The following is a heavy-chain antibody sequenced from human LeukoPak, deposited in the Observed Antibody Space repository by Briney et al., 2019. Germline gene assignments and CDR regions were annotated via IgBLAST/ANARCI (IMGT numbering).Heavy chain of an antibody. D-gene: IGHD1-26*01. V-gene: IGHV1-18*01. CDR2: ISTYNGHT. CDR1: GYTFTNYG. CDR3: ARAATKSGSYWFDP. J-gene: IGHJ5*02. Sequence: VASVKVSCKASGYTFTNYGINWVRQAPGQGLEWMGWISTYNGHTNYAQKLQGRVTMTTDTSTSTAYMELRSLRSDDTAVYYCARAATKSGSYWFDPWGQGTLVIVSS.